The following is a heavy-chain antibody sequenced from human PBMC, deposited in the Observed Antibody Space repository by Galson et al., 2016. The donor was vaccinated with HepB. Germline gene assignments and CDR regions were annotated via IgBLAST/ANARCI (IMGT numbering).Heavy chain of an antibody. V-gene: IGHV4-4*02. CDR1: GASISDSNW. CDR2: IYHTGTS. CDR3: ARAAIIPGARMVFDP. Sequence: TLSLTCAVSGASISDSNWWTWVRHVPGKGLEWIGEIYHTGTSNNNPFLSSRFTLSVDKSRNQFSLILTSVTAADTAVYYCARAAIIPGARMVFDPWGQGILVTVSS. D-gene: IGHD4/OR15-4a*01. J-gene: IGHJ5*02.